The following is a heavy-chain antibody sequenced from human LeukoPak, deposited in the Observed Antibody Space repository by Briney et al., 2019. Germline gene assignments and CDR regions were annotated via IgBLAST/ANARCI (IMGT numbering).Heavy chain of an antibody. V-gene: IGHV4-34*01. D-gene: IGHD6-13*01. CDR1: GXSFSAFY. Sequence: PSETLSLTCVVYGXSFSAFYWSWIRQPPGMGLEWIGEINHSARTNYNPSLKSRVTISADTSKNQFSLKVSSVTAADTAMYYCARGRGIYSSSWSWFDPWGQGTLVTVSS. CDR3: ARGRGIYSSSWSWFDP. J-gene: IGHJ5*02. CDR2: INHSART.